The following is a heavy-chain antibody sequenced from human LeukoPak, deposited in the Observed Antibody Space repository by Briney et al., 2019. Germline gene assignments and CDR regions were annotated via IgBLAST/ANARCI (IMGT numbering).Heavy chain of an antibody. CDR2: IKEDGSEK. Sequence: GGSLRLSCVASGFTFSNYWMTWVRQAPGKGLEWVANIKEDGSEKHYVDSVKGRFTISRDNSKNTLYLQMNSLRAEDTAVYYCAKGQRFYGEYYFDYWGQGTLVTVSS. CDR3: AKGQRFYGEYYFDY. V-gene: IGHV3-7*03. D-gene: IGHD4-17*01. J-gene: IGHJ4*02. CDR1: GFTFSNYW.